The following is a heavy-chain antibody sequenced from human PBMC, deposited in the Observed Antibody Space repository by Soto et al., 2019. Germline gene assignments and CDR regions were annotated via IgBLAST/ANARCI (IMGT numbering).Heavy chain of an antibody. D-gene: IGHD6-13*01. V-gene: IGHV1-18*01. CDR2: ISAYNGNT. CDR1: GYTFTSYG. J-gene: IGHJ6*02. CDR3: ARQGSSWSDYYYYYGMDV. Sequence: ASVKVSCKASGYTFTSYGISWVRQAPGQGLEWMGWISAYNGNTNYAQKLQGRVTMTTDTSTSTAYMELRSLRSDDTAVYYCARQGSSWSDYYYYYGMDVWGQGTTVTVSS.